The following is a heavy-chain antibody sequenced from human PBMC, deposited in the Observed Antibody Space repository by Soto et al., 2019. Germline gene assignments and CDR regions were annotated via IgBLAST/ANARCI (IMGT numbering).Heavy chain of an antibody. J-gene: IGHJ4*02. D-gene: IGHD4-4*01. CDR1: GFTFSSYG. V-gene: IGHV3-30*18. CDR2: ISYDGSNK. Sequence: GGSLRLSCAASGFTFSSYGMHWARQAPSKGLEWVAVISYDGSNKYYADSVKGRFTTSRDNSKNALYLQMSSLRAENTVVYYCAKVGMTTVTTRWLDYWGQGTLVTVSS. CDR3: AKVGMTTVTTRWLDY.